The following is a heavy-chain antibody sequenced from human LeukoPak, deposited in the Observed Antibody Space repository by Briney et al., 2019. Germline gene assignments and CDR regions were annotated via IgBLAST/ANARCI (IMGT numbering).Heavy chain of an antibody. J-gene: IGHJ4*02. Sequence: GGSLRLSCAASGFTFSSYAMSWGRQAPGKGLEWVSVVSSSGGSTYYADSVKGRFTISRDNSKNTLYLQMNSLRVEDTAVYYCAKDRDIVVVPAATDYWGQGTLVTVSS. CDR3: AKDRDIVVVPAATDY. CDR2: VSSSGGST. V-gene: IGHV3-23*01. D-gene: IGHD2-2*01. CDR1: GFTFSSYA.